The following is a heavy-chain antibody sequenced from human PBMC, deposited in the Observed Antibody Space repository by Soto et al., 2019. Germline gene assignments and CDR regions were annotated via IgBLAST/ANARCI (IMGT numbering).Heavy chain of an antibody. J-gene: IGHJ4*02. CDR2: IYYSGST. CDR1: GGSISSSSYY. D-gene: IGHD3-9*01. CDR3: ARYYDILTGYYY. V-gene: IGHV4-39*01. Sequence: SETLSLTCTVSGGSISSSSYYWGWIRQPPGKGLEWIGSIYYSGSTYYNPSLKSRVTISVDTSKNQFSLKLSSVTAADTAVYYCARYYDILTGYYYWGQGTLVTVSS.